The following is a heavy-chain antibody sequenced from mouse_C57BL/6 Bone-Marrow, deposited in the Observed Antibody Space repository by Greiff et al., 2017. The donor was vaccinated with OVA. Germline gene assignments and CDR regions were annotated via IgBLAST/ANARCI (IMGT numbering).Heavy chain of an antibody. CDR2: IDPSDSYT. CDR3: ARSGVYYYGSSYLHWYFDV. J-gene: IGHJ1*03. V-gene: IGHV1-59*01. CDR1: GYTFTSYW. D-gene: IGHD1-1*01. Sequence: QVQLQQPGAELVRPGTSVKLSCKASGYTFTSYWMHWVKQRPGQGLEWIGVIDPSDSYTNYNQKFKGKATLTVDTSSSTAYMQLSSLTSEDSAVYYCARSGVYYYGSSYLHWYFDVGGTGTTVTVSS.